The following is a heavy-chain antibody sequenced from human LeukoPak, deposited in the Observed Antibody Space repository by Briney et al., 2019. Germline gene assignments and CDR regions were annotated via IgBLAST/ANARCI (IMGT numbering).Heavy chain of an antibody. Sequence: SETLSLTCAVYGGSFSGYYWSWIRQPPGKGLEWIGKINHSGSTNYNPSLKSRVTISVDTSKNQFSLKLSSVTAADTAVYYCASRRVRGVTLDYWGQGTLVTVSS. J-gene: IGHJ4*02. CDR3: ASRRVRGVTLDY. CDR2: INHSGST. D-gene: IGHD3-10*01. V-gene: IGHV4-34*01. CDR1: GGSFSGYY.